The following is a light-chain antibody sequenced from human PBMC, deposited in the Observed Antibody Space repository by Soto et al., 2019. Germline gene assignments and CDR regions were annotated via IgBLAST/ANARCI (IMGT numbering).Light chain of an antibody. CDR3: SSDTSRNTHV. J-gene: IGLJ2*01. CDR1: NSDIGRYTY. CDR2: EIN. Sequence: QSALTQPASVSGSPGQSITISCSGTNSDIGRYTYVSWYQHHPSNAPKLMIYEINNRPSGVSYRFSGYKSGTTASLTSSGLPADEEDDYYGSSDTSRNTHVFGGGTKLTVL. V-gene: IGLV2-14*01.